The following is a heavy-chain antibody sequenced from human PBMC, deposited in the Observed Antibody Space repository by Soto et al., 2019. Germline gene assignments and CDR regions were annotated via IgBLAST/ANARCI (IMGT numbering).Heavy chain of an antibody. V-gene: IGHV2-5*02. Sequence: SGPTLVNPTPTLTLTCTFSGFSLSTRGVGVGWIRQPPGKALEWLAVIYWDDDKRYSPSLQSRLTITKDTSKNQVVLTMTNMDPVDTATYYCARKNYGDYPTDYWGQGTLVTVSS. CDR1: GFSLSTRGVG. D-gene: IGHD4-17*01. CDR2: IYWDDDK. CDR3: ARKNYGDYPTDY. J-gene: IGHJ4*02.